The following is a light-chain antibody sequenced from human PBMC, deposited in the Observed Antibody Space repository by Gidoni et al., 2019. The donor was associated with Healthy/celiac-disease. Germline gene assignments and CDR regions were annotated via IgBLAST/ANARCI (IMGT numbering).Light chain of an antibody. Sequence: CRASQSVSSSYLAWIQQTPGQAPRLLIYGASSRATGIPERFSGRGSGTDFTLTISRLEPEDFAVYYCQQYGSSPRTFGQGTKVEIK. J-gene: IGKJ1*01. CDR1: QSVSSSY. V-gene: IGKV3-20*01. CDR3: QQYGSSPRT. CDR2: GAS.